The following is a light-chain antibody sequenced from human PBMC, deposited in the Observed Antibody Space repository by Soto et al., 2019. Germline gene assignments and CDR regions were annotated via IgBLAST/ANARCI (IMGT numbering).Light chain of an antibody. V-gene: IGLV1-47*01. Sequence: QSVLTQPPSASGTPGQRVTISCSGSSSNIGSNYVYWYQQLPGTAPKLLIYRNNQRPSGVPDRFSGSKSGTSASLAISGLRSEDEADYYCAAWDDSLSVLWVFGTGTKVTVL. J-gene: IGLJ1*01. CDR1: SSNIGSNY. CDR3: AAWDDSLSVLWV. CDR2: RNN.